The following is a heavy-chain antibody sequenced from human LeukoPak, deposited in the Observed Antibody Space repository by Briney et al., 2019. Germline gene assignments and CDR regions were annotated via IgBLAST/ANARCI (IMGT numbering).Heavy chain of an antibody. Sequence: GESLKISSQSSGYIFNSYWICCVRQRPGKGLEWMGVIYPGDSDTRYSPSFQGQVTISADQSMSIAYLQWRRVKASDTAMYYCARRGISPPTDEWGLRIDFDSWGQGTLVTVSS. CDR3: ARRGISPPTDEWGLRIDFDS. CDR1: GYIFNSYW. CDR2: IYPGDSDT. V-gene: IGHV5-51*01. D-gene: IGHD2-15*01. J-gene: IGHJ4*02.